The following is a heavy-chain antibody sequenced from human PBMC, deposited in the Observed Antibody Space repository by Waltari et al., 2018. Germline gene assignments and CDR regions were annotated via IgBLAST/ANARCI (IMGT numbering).Heavy chain of an antibody. J-gene: IGHJ5*02. CDR3: ARDRGRGLYLDT. CDR2: VHGSGRT. D-gene: IGHD2-15*01. CDR1: GDSVSSSYL. V-gene: IGHV4-4*02. Sequence: QLRLQESGPGLVKPSGTVSLSCAVSGDSVSSSYLWNWVRQSPQKGLEWIGQVHGSGRTNYSPAFGSRVTVSLDTSKNLFSLEVTSATAADTAVYYCARDRGRGLYLDTWGPGTLVTVSP.